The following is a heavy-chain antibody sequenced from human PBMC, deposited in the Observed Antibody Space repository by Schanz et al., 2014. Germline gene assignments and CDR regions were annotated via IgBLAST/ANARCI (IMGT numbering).Heavy chain of an antibody. J-gene: IGHJ2*01. CDR3: ARDIAAAMYFDL. D-gene: IGHD3-16*02. Sequence: QLQLVQSEAEVKKPGSSVKVSCEAAGGIFTSYTINWVRQAPGHGLEWMGRVIPLLKTTDHAQKFQGRVTFTADASTSPAYMELRNLRSDDTAIYSCARDIAAAMYFDLWGRGTLVTVSS. CDR1: GGIFTSYT. CDR2: VIPLLKTT. V-gene: IGHV1-69*08.